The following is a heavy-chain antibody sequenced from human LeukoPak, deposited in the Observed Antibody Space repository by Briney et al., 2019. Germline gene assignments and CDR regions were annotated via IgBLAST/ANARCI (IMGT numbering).Heavy chain of an antibody. CDR1: GGSISRYY. V-gene: IGHV4-59*08. CDR3: ARQWNYGGIIDY. Sequence: PSETLSLTCTVSGGSISRYYWTWIRQPPGKGLEWIGYIYYSGSTNYNPSLKSRVTISVDTSKNQFSLTLSSVTAADTAVYYCARQWNYGGIIDYWGQGTLVTVSS. J-gene: IGHJ4*02. CDR2: IYYSGST. D-gene: IGHD4-23*01.